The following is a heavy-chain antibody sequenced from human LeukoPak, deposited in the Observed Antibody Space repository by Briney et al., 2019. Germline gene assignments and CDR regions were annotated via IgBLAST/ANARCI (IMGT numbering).Heavy chain of an antibody. CDR2: IYYSGST. Sequence: SETLSLTCTVSGGSISSGDYYWSWIRQPPGKGLEWIGYIYYSGSTYYNPSLKSRVTISVDTSKNQFSLKLSSVTAADTAVYYCARTLDYYGSGIGVYYFDYWGQGTLVTVSS. CDR3: ARTLDYYGSGIGVYYFDY. J-gene: IGHJ4*02. V-gene: IGHV4-30-4*01. CDR1: GGSISSGDYY. D-gene: IGHD3-10*01.